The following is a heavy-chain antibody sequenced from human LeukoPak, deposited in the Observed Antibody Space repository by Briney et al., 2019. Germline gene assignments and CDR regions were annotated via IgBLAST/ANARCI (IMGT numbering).Heavy chain of an antibody. V-gene: IGHV3-30*02. CDR1: GFTFSNYG. CDR3: VRLHYDVLTGPFDY. Sequence: PGGSLRLSCAASGFTFSNYGMHWVRQAPGKGLEWVAFIRYDGSNKYYADSVKGRFTISRDNSKNTLYLQMNSLRAEDTAVYYCVRLHYDVLTGPFDYWGQGTLVTVSS. J-gene: IGHJ4*02. D-gene: IGHD3-9*01. CDR2: IRYDGSNK.